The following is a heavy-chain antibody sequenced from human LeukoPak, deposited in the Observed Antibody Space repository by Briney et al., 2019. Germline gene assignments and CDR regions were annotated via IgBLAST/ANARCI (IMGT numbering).Heavy chain of an antibody. J-gene: IGHJ3*02. Sequence: GGSLRLSCAASGFTFSSYAMSWVRQAPGKGLEWVSAISGSGGSTYYADSVKGRFTISRDNSKNTLYLQMNSLRAEDTAVYHCAKDRVFYGGAFDIWGQGTMVTVSS. V-gene: IGHV3-23*01. CDR2: ISGSGGST. CDR3: AKDRVFYGGAFDI. D-gene: IGHD4-23*01. CDR1: GFTFSSYA.